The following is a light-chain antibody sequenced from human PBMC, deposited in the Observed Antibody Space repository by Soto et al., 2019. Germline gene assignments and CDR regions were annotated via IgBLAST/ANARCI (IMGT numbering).Light chain of an antibody. Sequence: EMVVTQSPGTLSLSPGKRATLSCRASQRVTSVHLAWYQQRPGQAPRLLIYGASNRATGVTERFTGSASGTDFNLTISRLGPEDSATYYCQYYGASPLYTFGRGTKLEIE. CDR2: GAS. J-gene: IGKJ2*01. CDR1: QRVTSVH. CDR3: QYYGASPLYT. V-gene: IGKV3-20*01.